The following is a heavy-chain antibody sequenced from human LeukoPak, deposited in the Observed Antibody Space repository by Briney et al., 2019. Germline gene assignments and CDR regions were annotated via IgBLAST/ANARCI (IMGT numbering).Heavy chain of an antibody. J-gene: IGHJ4*02. D-gene: IGHD2-8*02. Sequence: PSETLSLTCAVYGGSFSGYYWSWIRQPPGKGLECIGEINHSGSTNYNPSLKSRVTISVDTSKNQFSLKLSSVTAADTAVYYCARNPTGAYYSFDCWGQGALVTVSS. CDR2: INHSGST. CDR1: GGSFSGYY. CDR3: ARNPTGAYYSFDC. V-gene: IGHV4-34*01.